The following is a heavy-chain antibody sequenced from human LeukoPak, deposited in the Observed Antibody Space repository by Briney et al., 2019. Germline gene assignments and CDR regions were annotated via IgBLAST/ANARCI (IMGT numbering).Heavy chain of an antibody. V-gene: IGHV5-51*03. D-gene: IGHD6-13*01. J-gene: IGHJ4*02. CDR3: ARRYSSSWYGYYFDY. CDR2: IYPGDSDT. CDR1: GYSFTSYW. Sequence: PGESLKISCKGSGYSFTSYWTGWVRQMPGKGLEWMGIIYPGDSDTRYSPSFQGQVTISADKSISTAYLQWSSLKASDTAMYYCARRYSSSWYGYYFDYWGQGTLVTVSS.